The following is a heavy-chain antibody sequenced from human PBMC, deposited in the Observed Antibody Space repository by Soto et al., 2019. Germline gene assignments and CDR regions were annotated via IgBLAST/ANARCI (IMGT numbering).Heavy chain of an antibody. V-gene: IGHV4-59*01. D-gene: IGHD1-26*01. CDR1: GCSISRYY. J-gene: IGHJ6*02. CDR2: VYYRGST. CDR3: ARAPWELAGRGYDDGLDV. Sequence: QVQLQESGPGLVKPSETLSLPCTVSGCSISRYYWSWIRQPPGKGLEWIGYVYYRGSTNYNPSLKSRVTMPVDTAKNQFSLKRSSGTAADTAVYDCARAPWELAGRGYDDGLDVWGQGTTVTVSS.